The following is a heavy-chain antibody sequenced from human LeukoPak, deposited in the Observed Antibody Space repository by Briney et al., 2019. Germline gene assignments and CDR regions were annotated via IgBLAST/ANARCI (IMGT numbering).Heavy chain of an antibody. D-gene: IGHD3-10*01. CDR3: ARGVYGSGTALQYTGGWYYFDT. Sequence: GGSLRLSCAASGFTFDDYAMHWVRQAPGKGLEWVSGISWNSGSIGYADSVKGRFTISRDNAKNSLYLQMNSLRAEDTALYYCARGVYGSGTALQYTGGWYYFDTWGQGTLVTVSS. CDR2: ISWNSGSI. J-gene: IGHJ4*02. V-gene: IGHV3-9*01. CDR1: GFTFDDYA.